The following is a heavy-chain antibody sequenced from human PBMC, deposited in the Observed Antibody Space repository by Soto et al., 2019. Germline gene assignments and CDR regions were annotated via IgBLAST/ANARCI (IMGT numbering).Heavy chain of an antibody. CDR2: ISGRTGRT. Sequence: PGGSLRLSCATSGFHFSSYAMSWVRQAPGKGLEWVSAISGRTGRTYYADSVKGRFTVSRDNSKNTLYLQMNSLRAEDTAIYYCAKKGYCPGDACYAFDYWARGTLVTVSS. J-gene: IGHJ4*02. CDR3: AKKGYCPGDACYAFDY. CDR1: GFHFSSYA. D-gene: IGHD2-8*02. V-gene: IGHV3-23*01.